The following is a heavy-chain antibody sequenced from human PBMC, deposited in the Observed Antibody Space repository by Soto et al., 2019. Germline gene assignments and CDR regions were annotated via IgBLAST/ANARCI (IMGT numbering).Heavy chain of an antibody. D-gene: IGHD3-10*01. J-gene: IGHJ4*02. CDR2: ITPILGTA. Sequence: QVQLVQSGAEVREPGSSVKVSCKASGGTFSSYAISWVRQAPGQGLEWMGGITPILGTATYAQKFQGRVTITADESMTTAYRELSSLTCEDTAVYYCARGGGFYGSGTYYTHYFDYWGQGTLVTVSS. CDR3: ARGGGFYGSGTYYTHYFDY. V-gene: IGHV1-69*01. CDR1: GGTFSSYA.